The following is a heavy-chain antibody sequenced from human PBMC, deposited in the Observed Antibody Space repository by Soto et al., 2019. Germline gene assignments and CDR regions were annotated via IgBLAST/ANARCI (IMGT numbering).Heavy chain of an antibody. J-gene: IGHJ3*02. CDR3: ASENVAFDM. CDR2: INTTAGVT. CDR1: CYVFSSYY. V-gene: IGHV1-2*02. Sequence: GXSVKVSFKASCYVFSSYYIQWVRQAPGQGLEWMGRINTTAGVTKYAQKFQGRVTMTRDTSINTAYMDVSRLRSDDTAVYYCASENVAFDMWGQGTMVTVSS.